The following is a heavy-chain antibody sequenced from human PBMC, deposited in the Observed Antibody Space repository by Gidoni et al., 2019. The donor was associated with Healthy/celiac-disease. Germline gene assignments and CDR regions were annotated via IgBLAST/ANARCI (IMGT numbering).Heavy chain of an antibody. D-gene: IGHD3-22*01. CDR3: ARTYYYDSSGYIGDAFDI. CDR1: GGSISSSSYY. Sequence: QLQLQESGPGLVKPSETLSLTCTVSGGSISSSSYYWGWIRQPPGKELEWIGSIYSSGRPYYNPSLKSRVAISVDTSNNPFSLQLRSVTSADTAVYYCARTYYYDSSGYIGDAFDIWVQGTMVTVSS. CDR2: IYSSGRP. V-gene: IGHV4-39*07. J-gene: IGHJ3*02.